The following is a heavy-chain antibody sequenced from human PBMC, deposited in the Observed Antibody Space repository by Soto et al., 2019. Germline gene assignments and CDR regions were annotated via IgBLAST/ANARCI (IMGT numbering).Heavy chain of an antibody. CDR2: IYSDGST. V-gene: IGHV3-66*01. D-gene: IGHD3-9*01. CDR3: ATLTKYDILTGFYPC. CDR1: GFTVNSNY. Sequence: EVQLVESGGGLVQPGGSLRLSCAASGFTVNSNYMSWVRQAPGKGLEWVSVIYSDGSTYYADSVKGRFIISRDNSNNTVYFPMNSLRAEDTAVYYCATLTKYDILTGFYPCWGQGTLVTVSS. J-gene: IGHJ4*02.